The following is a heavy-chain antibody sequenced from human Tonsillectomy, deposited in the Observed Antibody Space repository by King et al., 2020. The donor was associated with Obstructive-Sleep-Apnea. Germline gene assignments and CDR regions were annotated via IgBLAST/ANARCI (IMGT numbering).Heavy chain of an antibody. Sequence: VQLVESGGGLVKPGGSLRLSCAASGFTFSSYTINWARQAPGKGLELVSSISSSSSYMYYEDSVKGRFTISRDNAKNSLYLQMNSLTANDTAIYYCAREIALGSGGMDVWGQGTTVTVSS. V-gene: IGHV3-21*01. CDR3: AREIALGSGGMDV. CDR2: ISSSSSYM. D-gene: IGHD7-27*01. J-gene: IGHJ6*02. CDR1: GFTFSSYT.